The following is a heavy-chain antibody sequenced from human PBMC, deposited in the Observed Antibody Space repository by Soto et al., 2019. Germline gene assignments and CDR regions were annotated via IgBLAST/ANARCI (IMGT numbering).Heavy chain of an antibody. Sequence: SGTLSLTCSVSGGSVTNGRSSWNCIRHSPGKGLEWIAYIYHSGSTYYNPSLRSRVTISLDRSENQFSLKLSYVTAADTAVYYCVRESAASGPNWFDTWGTGHLVTACS. CDR2: IYHSGST. J-gene: IGHJ5*02. CDR1: GGSVTNGRSS. V-gene: IGHV4-30-2*06. D-gene: IGHD6-13*01. CDR3: VRESAASGPNWFDT.